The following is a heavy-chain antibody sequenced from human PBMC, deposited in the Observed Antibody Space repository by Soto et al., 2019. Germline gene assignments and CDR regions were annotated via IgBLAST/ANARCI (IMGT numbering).Heavy chain of an antibody. CDR1: VDSFTSYC. Sequence: GESLKISCKGSVDSFTSYCIGWLRQMPVKGLEWMGIIYPGDSDTRYSPSFQGQVTISADKSISTAYLQWSSLKASDTAMYYCASLKGDVVRYFDWLFRTYFEYWGQGTMVTVSS. D-gene: IGHD3-9*01. J-gene: IGHJ4*02. CDR3: ASLKGDVVRYFDWLFRTYFEY. CDR2: IYPGDSDT. V-gene: IGHV5-51*01.